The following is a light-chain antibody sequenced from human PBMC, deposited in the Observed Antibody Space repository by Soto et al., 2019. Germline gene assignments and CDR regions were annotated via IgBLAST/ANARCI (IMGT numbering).Light chain of an antibody. CDR2: GAS. CDR1: QSVSSN. CDR3: QQYNKWPPWT. Sequence: EIVMTQSPATLSVSPGERATLSCRASQSVSSNLAWYQQQPGQAPSLLIYGASTRAAGVAARISGSGSGTEFPLTISSLQAEDVAVYYCQQYNKWPPWTFGQGTKVEIK. J-gene: IGKJ1*01. V-gene: IGKV3-15*01.